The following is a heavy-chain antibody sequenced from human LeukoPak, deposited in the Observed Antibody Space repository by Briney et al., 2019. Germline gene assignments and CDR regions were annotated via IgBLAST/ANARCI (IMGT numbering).Heavy chain of an antibody. CDR3: ARISEFYDSSGSY. CDR2: IRYDGSNN. J-gene: IGHJ4*02. V-gene: IGHV3-30*02. CDR1: GFTFTSYG. Sequence: GGSLRLSCAASGFTFTSYGIHWVRQAPGKGLEWVAFIRYDGSNNYYADSVKGRFTISRDNFKNTLYLQMNSLGAEDTAVYYCARISEFYDSSGSYWGQGTLVTVSS. D-gene: IGHD3-22*01.